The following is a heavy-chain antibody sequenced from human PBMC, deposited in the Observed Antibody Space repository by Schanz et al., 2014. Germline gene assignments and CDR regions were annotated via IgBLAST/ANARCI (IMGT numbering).Heavy chain of an antibody. CDR2: IGYDGSEK. J-gene: IGHJ4*02. CDR1: GLNFDYYG. Sequence: QVQLVESGGGVVQPGRSLRLSCATSGLNFDYYGMNWVRQAPGKGLEWVANIGYDGSEKYYVDSVKGRFTISRDNSKDTLYLQMSGLTPEDTAVYYCARGPIPIQGVHMDFWGQGTLVTVSS. CDR3: ARGPIPIQGVHMDF. D-gene: IGHD3-10*01. V-gene: IGHV3-33*01.